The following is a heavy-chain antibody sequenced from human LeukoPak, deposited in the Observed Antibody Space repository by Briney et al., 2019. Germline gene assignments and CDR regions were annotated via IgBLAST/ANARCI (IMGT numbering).Heavy chain of an antibody. D-gene: IGHD3-22*01. V-gene: IGHV4-31*03. CDR3: ARDLLYYDTSAYYPPGAFDI. CDR2: IYYSGST. CDR1: GGSISSGDYY. J-gene: IGHJ3*02. Sequence: SETLSLTCTVSGGSISSGDYYWHWIRQHPGKGLEWIGYIYYSGSTYYNPSLKSRVTISVDTSKNQFSLKLSSVTAADTAVYYCARDLLYYDTSAYYPPGAFDIWGQGRMVTVSS.